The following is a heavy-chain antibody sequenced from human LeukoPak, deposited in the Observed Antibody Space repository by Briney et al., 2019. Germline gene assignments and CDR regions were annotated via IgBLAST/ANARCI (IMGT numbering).Heavy chain of an antibody. CDR1: GFTFSSYG. CDR2: VSFDGSNQ. CDR3: ARDLGGIAAAVLAY. J-gene: IGHJ4*02. D-gene: IGHD6-13*01. V-gene: IGHV3-30*03. Sequence: GGSLRLSCAASGFTFSSYGMNWVRQAPGKGLEWVAIVSFDGSNQYYADSVKGRFTISRDTSKNTLYLQMNSLRAEDTAVYYCARDLGGIAAAVLAYWGQGTLVTVSS.